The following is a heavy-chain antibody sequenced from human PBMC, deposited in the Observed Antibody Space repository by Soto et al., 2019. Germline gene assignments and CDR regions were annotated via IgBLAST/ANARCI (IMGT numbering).Heavy chain of an antibody. CDR3: ARRGGSGSPFDY. V-gene: IGHV1-18*01. D-gene: IGHD1-26*01. Sequence: ASVKVSCKASGYTFIRYGITWVRQAPGQGLEWVGWISPYNDYTNYAQNLQGRVTMTTDKSTSTAYMELSSLRSEDTAVYYCARRGGSGSPFDYWGQGTLVTVSS. CDR1: GYTFIRYG. J-gene: IGHJ4*02. CDR2: ISPYNDYT.